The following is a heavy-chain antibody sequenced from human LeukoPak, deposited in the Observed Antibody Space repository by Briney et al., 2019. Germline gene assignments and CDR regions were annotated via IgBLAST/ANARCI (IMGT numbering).Heavy chain of an antibody. V-gene: IGHV4-59*08. CDR2: IYYSGST. CDR1: GGSISSYY. D-gene: IGHD3-16*01. Sequence: SETLSLTCTVSGGSISSYYWSWVRQPPGEGLEWIGYIYYSGSTNYNPSLKSRVTISVDTSKNQFSLKLSSVTAADTAVYYCARGSAGGVGWFDPWGQRSLVTVSS. CDR3: ARGSAGGVGWFDP. J-gene: IGHJ5*02.